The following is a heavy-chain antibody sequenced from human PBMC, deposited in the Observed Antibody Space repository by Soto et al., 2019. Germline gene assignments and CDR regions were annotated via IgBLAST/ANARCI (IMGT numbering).Heavy chain of an antibody. J-gene: IGHJ6*02. V-gene: IGHV3-11*06. CDR3: ARDDYSNYPPYYYGMDV. Sequence: LRLSCAASGFTISDYYMSWIRQAPGKGLEWVSYISSSSSYTNYADSVKGRFTISRDNAKNSLYLQMNSLRAEDTAVYYCARDDYSNYPPYYYGMDVWGQGTTVTVSS. CDR1: GFTISDYY. D-gene: IGHD4-4*01. CDR2: ISSSSSYT.